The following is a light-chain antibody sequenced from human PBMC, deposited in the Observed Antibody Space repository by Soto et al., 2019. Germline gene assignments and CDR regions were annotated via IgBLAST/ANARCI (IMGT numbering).Light chain of an antibody. Sequence: QSALTQPASVSDSPGQSITISCTGTSSDVGGSNFVSWYQQHPCKPPKLIIYDVANRPSGVSNRFSGSKSGSTASLIISRLQPEDEADYYCVSYTSSTTYVFGTGTKLTVL. J-gene: IGLJ1*01. V-gene: IGLV2-14*03. CDR1: SSDVGGSNF. CDR3: VSYTSSTTYV. CDR2: DVA.